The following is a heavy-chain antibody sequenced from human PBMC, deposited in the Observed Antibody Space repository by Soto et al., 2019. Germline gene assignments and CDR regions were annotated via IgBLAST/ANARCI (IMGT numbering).Heavy chain of an antibody. CDR2: FDPEDGET. CDR3: ATSYHIVVPLDV. Sequence: ASVKVSCKVSGYTLTELSMHWVRQAPGKGLEWMGGFDPEDGETIYAQKFQGRVTMTEDTSTDTAYMELSSLRSEDTAVYYCATSYHIVVPLDVWGQGTTVTVS. D-gene: IGHD2-21*01. V-gene: IGHV1-24*01. J-gene: IGHJ6*02. CDR1: GYTLTELS.